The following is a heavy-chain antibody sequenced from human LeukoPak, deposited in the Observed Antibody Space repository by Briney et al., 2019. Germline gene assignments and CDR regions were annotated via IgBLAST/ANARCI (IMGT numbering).Heavy chain of an antibody. D-gene: IGHD1-1*01. J-gene: IGHJ4*02. CDR2: IISIFGTA. CDR3: ARAELERSGYSFAY. V-gene: IGHV1-69*05. Sequence: SVKVSCKASGGTFSSYAISWVRQAPGQGVEGMGGIISIFGTANYAQKFQGRVTITTDESTSTAYMELSSLRSADPAVYYCARAELERSGYSFAYWGQGPLVTVSS. CDR1: GGTFSSYA.